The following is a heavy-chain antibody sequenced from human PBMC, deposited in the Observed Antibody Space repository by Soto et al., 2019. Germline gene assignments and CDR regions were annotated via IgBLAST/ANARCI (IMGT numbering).Heavy chain of an antibody. Sequence: SETLSLTCTVSGGSISSSSYYWGWIRQPPGKGLEWIGSIYYSGSTYYNPSLKSRVTISVDTSKNQFSLKLSSVTAADTAVYYCASERDTASHLYYYYYGMDVWGQGTTVTVSS. CDR3: ASERDTASHLYYYYYGMDV. CDR2: IYYSGST. D-gene: IGHD5-18*01. V-gene: IGHV4-39*01. CDR1: GGSISSSSYY. J-gene: IGHJ6*02.